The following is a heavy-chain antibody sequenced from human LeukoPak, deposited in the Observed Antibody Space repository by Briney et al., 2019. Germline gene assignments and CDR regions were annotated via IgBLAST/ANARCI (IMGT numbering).Heavy chain of an antibody. CDR2: INSDGCST. V-gene: IGHV3-74*01. Sequence: PGGSLRLSCAASGFTFSSYWMHWVRQAPGKRLVWVSRINSDGCSTSYADSVKGRFTTSRDNAKNTLYLQMNSLRAEDTAVYYCARVKGGYSLANPWGQGTLVTVSS. D-gene: IGHD5-18*01. CDR1: GFTFSSYW. J-gene: IGHJ5*02. CDR3: ARVKGGYSLANP.